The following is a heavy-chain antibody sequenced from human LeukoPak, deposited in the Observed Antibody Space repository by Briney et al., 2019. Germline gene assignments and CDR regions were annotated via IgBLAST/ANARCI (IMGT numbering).Heavy chain of an antibody. D-gene: IGHD3-3*01. CDR2: IYPGDSDT. Sequence: AGESLKISCKGSGYSFTSYWIGWVRQMPGKGLEWMGIIYPGDSDTRYSPSFQGQATISADKSISTAYLQWSSLKASDTAMYYCARHEDFWSGYHPGGGGYYGMDVWGQGTTVTVSS. CDR1: GYSFTSYW. CDR3: ARHEDFWSGYHPGGGGYYGMDV. J-gene: IGHJ6*02. V-gene: IGHV5-51*01.